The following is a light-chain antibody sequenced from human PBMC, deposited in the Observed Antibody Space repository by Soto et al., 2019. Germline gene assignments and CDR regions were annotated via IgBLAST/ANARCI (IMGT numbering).Light chain of an antibody. V-gene: IGKV1-5*03. CDR2: KAS. Sequence: DIQLTQSPSTLSASVGARVTITCRASQSINSWLAWYPQRPGKDPRLLIYKASSLPSGVPSRFSGSGSGTEFSLTSSRLQPDGFATYYCQHYDTYPHTFGQGTKLEIK. CDR3: QHYDTYPHT. J-gene: IGKJ2*01. CDR1: QSINSW.